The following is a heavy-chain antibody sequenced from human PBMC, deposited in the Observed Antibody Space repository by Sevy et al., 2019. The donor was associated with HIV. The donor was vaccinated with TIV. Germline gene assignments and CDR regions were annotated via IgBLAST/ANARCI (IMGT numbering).Heavy chain of an antibody. J-gene: IGHJ4*02. CDR2: INAGNGNT. CDR1: GYTFTSYD. CDR3: ARDQGATGADYFDY. V-gene: IGHV1-3*01. D-gene: IGHD1-26*01. Sequence: ASVKVSCKASGYTFTSYDMHWVRQAPGERLEWMGWINAGNGNTKYSQKFQGRVTITRDTSASTAYMELSSLRSEDTAVYYCARDQGATGADYFDYWGQGTLVTVSS.